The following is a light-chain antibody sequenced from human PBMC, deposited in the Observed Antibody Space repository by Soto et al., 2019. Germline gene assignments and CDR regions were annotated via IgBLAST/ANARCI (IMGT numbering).Light chain of an antibody. CDR3: QQYFNWPPYT. CDR2: GAS. CDR1: ESVSSN. J-gene: IGKJ2*01. Sequence: EIVLPQSPATLSVSPGDSATLSCRGSESVSSNVAWYPQKPGQTPRLLIYGASTRATGVPPRFSGSRSGTEFTLTISSLQSEDFAVYYCQQYFNWPPYTVGQGNKVDIK. V-gene: IGKV3-15*01.